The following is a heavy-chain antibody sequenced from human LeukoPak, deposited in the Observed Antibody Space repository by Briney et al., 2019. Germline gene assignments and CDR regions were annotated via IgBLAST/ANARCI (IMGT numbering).Heavy chain of an antibody. J-gene: IGHJ6*02. D-gene: IGHD2-21*02. Sequence: PGGSLRLSRAASGFTFSSYWMSWVRQAPGKGLEWVANIKQDGSEKYYVDSVKGRFTISRDNAKNSLYLQMNSLSAEDTAAYYCASFWGSRESDWLRDGVDVWGQGTTVTVSS. CDR2: IKQDGSEK. CDR1: GFTFSSYW. V-gene: IGHV3-7*01. CDR3: ASFWGSRESDWLRDGVDV.